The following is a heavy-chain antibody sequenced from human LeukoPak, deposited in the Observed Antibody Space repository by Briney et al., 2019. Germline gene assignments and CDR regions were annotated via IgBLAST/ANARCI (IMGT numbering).Heavy chain of an antibody. Sequence: ASVKVSCKASGYTFTSYGISWVRQATGRGLEWMGWISGQTGKTKQAQKFQGRITLTTDSATNTAYMELRSLTSDDTAVYYCARDLAFPGSYGSAEFYFDFWGQGALVTVSS. V-gene: IGHV1-18*01. CDR1: GYTFTSYG. CDR2: ISGQTGKT. J-gene: IGHJ4*02. D-gene: IGHD1-26*01. CDR3: ARDLAFPGSYGSAEFYFDF.